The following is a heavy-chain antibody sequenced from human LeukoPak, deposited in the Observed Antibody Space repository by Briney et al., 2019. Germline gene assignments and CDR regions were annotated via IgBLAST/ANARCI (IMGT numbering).Heavy chain of an antibody. CDR3: ARAVYGVQACFDF. Sequence: PGGSLRLSCAASGFTFSSYGMHWVRQAPGKGLEWVAFIWYDGSNKYYTDSVKGRFTISRDNSKNTLYLQMNSLRVEDTAVYYCARAVYGVQACFDFWGQGTLVTVSS. V-gene: IGHV3-33*01. D-gene: IGHD4-17*01. CDR1: GFTFSSYG. CDR2: IWYDGSNK. J-gene: IGHJ4*02.